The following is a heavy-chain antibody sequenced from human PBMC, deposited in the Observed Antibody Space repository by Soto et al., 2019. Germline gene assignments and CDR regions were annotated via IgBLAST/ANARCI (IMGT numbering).Heavy chain of an antibody. D-gene: IGHD4-17*01. J-gene: IGHJ4*02. Sequence: PGGSLRLSCAASGFTFSSYAMHWVRQAPGKGLEWVAVISYDGSNKYYADSVKGRFTISRDNSKDTLYLQMNSLRAADTAVYYCARVGRLHYFDYWGQGTLVTVSS. CDR1: GFTFSSYA. CDR3: ARVGRLHYFDY. V-gene: IGHV3-30-3*01. CDR2: ISYDGSNK.